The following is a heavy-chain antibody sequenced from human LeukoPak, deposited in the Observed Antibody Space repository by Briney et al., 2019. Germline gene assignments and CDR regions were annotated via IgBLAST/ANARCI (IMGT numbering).Heavy chain of an antibody. V-gene: IGHV3-7*01. CDR3: ARHGDYNFDY. CDR2: IKEDGSDK. CDR1: GFTFSNYW. Sequence: GGSLRLSCVASGFTFSNYWMGWVRQAPGKGLEWVANIKEDGSDKYYVDSVKGRFTVSRDNAKNSLYLQMNSLRAEGTAVYYCARHGDYNFDYWGQGTLVTVSS. D-gene: IGHD4-17*01. J-gene: IGHJ4*02.